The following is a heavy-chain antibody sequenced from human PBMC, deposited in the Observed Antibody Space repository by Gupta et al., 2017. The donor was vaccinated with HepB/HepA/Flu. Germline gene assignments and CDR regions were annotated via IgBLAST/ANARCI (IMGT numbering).Heavy chain of an antibody. CDR3: TQVPTYYFESSGYDYVSYGDN. D-gene: IGHD3-22*01. V-gene: IGHV3-15*01. J-gene: IGHJ4*02. Sequence: PGKGLEWVGRIKSKTDGGTTDYAAPVKGRFTISRDDSKNTLYLQMNSLKIEDTAVYYCTQVPTYYFESSGYDYVSYGDNWGQGTRGTVSS. CDR2: IKSKTDGGTT.